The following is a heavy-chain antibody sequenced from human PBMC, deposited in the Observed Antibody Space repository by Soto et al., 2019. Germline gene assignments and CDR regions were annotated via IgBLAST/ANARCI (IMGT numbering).Heavy chain of an antibody. CDR2: ISGSGGAT. J-gene: IGHJ5*02. CDR1: GFTFSSYA. CDR3: ANVGGVGARPDCPVCDP. D-gene: IGHD6-6*01. V-gene: IGHV3-23*01. Sequence: GGSLRLSCAASGFTFSSYAMSWVRQAPGKGLEWVSEISGSGGATYYAGSVKGRFTISRDNSKNTVYLQMNSLRAEDTAVYHCANVGGVGARPDCPVCDPCGQGTMVTVSS.